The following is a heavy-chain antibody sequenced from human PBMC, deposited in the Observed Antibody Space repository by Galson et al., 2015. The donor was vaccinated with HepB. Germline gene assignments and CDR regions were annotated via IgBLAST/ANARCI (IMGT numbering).Heavy chain of an antibody. CDR3: ASQDGYI. Sequence: CAISGDSVSSNNAAWNWIRQSPSRGLEWLGRTYYRSKWYNDYAVSVKSRIIINPDTSKNQFSLQLKSVTPEDTAVYYCASQDGYIWGQGTLVTVSA. CDR2: TYYRSKWYN. CDR1: GDSVSSNNAA. J-gene: IGHJ4*02. D-gene: IGHD5-18*01. V-gene: IGHV6-1*01.